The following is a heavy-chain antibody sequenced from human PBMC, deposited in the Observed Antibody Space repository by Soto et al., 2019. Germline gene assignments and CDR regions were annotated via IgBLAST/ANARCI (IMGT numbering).Heavy chain of an antibody. V-gene: IGHV3-23*01. CDR2: ISGSGGST. J-gene: IGHJ4*01. CDR3: AKQGRLDDFWSGYRSDY. D-gene: IGHD3-3*01. CDR1: GFTFSSYA. Sequence: GGSLRLSCAASGFTFSSYAMSWVRQAPGKGLEWVSAISGSGGSTYYADSVKGRFTISRDNSKNTLYLQMNSLRAEDTAVYYCAKQGRLDDFWSGYRSDYWGHGTLVTVSS.